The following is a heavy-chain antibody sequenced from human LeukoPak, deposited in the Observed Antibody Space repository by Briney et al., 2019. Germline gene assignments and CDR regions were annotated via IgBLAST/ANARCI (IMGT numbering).Heavy chain of an antibody. D-gene: IGHD2-21*02. V-gene: IGHV1-2*06. CDR1: GYTFTGYH. CDR2: INPNSGDT. Sequence: GASVKVSCKASGYTFTGYHMHWVRQAPGQGLEWMGRINPNSGDTNYAQKFQGRVTMTRDTSISTAYMELSRLRSDDTAVYYCARSCGGDCPLDYWGQGTLVTVSS. CDR3: ARSCGGDCPLDY. J-gene: IGHJ4*02.